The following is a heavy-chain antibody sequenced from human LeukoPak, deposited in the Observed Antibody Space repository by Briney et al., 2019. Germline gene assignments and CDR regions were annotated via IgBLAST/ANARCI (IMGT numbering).Heavy chain of an antibody. V-gene: IGHV4-4*02. Sequence: SGTLSLTCAVSGGSISSSNWWSWVRQPPGKGLKWIGEIYHSGSTNYNPSLKSRVTISVDKSKNQFSLKLSSVTAADTAVYYCARGLRWGYYYYMDVWGKGTTVTVSS. CDR3: ARGLRWGYYYYMDV. CDR1: GGSISSSNW. J-gene: IGHJ6*03. CDR2: IYHSGST. D-gene: IGHD5-24*01.